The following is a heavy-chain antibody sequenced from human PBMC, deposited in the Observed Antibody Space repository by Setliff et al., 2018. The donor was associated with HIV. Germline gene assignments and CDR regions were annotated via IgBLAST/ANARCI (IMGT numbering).Heavy chain of an antibody. Sequence: SETLSLTCVVSAYSISSGYYWGWIRQSPRKGLEWIGSVYHSGTTYYNPSLKSRVTISVDMSNNQFSLKVTSVTAADTAVYYCMRGRSITIFGVAYFDFWGQGTQVTVLL. CDR1: AYSISSGYY. CDR2: VYHSGTT. CDR3: MRGRSITIFGVAYFDF. J-gene: IGHJ4*02. D-gene: IGHD3-3*01. V-gene: IGHV4-38-2*01.